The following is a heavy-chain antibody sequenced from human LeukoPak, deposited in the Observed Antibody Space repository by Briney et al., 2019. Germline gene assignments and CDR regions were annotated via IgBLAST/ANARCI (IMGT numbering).Heavy chain of an antibody. D-gene: IGHD3-10*01. Sequence: ASVKVSCKASGYTFTSYGISWVRQAPGQGLEWMGWISAYNGNTNYAQKLQGRVTMTTDTSTSTAYMELRSLRSDDTAVYYCGRGTSGSYYNVDLDYWGQGTLVTVSS. CDR3: GRGTSGSYYNVDLDY. CDR2: ISAYNGNT. V-gene: IGHV1-18*01. J-gene: IGHJ4*02. CDR1: GYTFTSYG.